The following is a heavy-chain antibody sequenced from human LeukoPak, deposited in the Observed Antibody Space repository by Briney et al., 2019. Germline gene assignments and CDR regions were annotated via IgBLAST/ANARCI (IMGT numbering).Heavy chain of an antibody. D-gene: IGHD2-2*01. CDR3: AKDGYCSSTTCYYPPRYYYYMDV. Sequence: GGSLRLSCAASGFTFSTYAIHWVRQAPGKGLEWVAFISNNGRNKDYADSVKGRFIISRDNSKNTLYLQVTSLRPDDTAVYYCAKDGYCSSTTCYYPPRYYYYMDVWGKGTTVTVSS. J-gene: IGHJ6*03. CDR2: ISNNGRNK. V-gene: IGHV3-30*04. CDR1: GFTFSTYA.